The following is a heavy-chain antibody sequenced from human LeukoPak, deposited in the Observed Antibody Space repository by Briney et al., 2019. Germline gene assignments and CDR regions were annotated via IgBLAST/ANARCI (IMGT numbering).Heavy chain of an antibody. CDR1: GFTFSSYW. CDR2: INSDGSST. CDR3: AKDWDQLLYYFDY. V-gene: IGHV3-74*01. D-gene: IGHD2-2*01. J-gene: IGHJ4*02. Sequence: GGALRLSCAASGFTFSSYWMHWVRQAPGKGLVWVSRINSDGSSTSYADSVKGRFTISRDNAKNTLYLQMNSLRVEDTAVYYCAKDWDQLLYYFDYWGQGTLVTVSS.